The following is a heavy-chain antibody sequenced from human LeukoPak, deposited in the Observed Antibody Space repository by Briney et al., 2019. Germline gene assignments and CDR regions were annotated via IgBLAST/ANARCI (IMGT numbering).Heavy chain of an antibody. V-gene: IGHV1-24*01. CDR1: GYTLTELS. CDR2: FDPEDGET. D-gene: IGHD1-1*01. Sequence: ASVNVSCKLSGYTLTELSMHWVRQAPGKGLEGMGGFDPEDGETIYAQKFQGRVTMTEDTSTDTAYMELSSLRSEDTAVYYCATDLENGLSRSNFDYWGQGTLVTVSS. CDR3: ATDLENGLSRSNFDY. J-gene: IGHJ4*02.